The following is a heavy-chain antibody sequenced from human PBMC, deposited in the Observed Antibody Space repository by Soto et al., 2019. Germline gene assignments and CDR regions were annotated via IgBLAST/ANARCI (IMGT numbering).Heavy chain of an antibody. CDR2: IWYDGSNK. CDR3: ARETDGLGWFDP. Sequence: QVQLVESGGGVVQPGRSLRLSCAASGFTFSSYGMHWVRQAPGKGLEWVAVIWYDGSNKYYADSVKGRFTISRDNSKNTLYLQMNGLRAEDTAVYYCARETDGLGWFDPWGQGTLVTVSS. J-gene: IGHJ5*02. CDR1: GFTFSSYG. V-gene: IGHV3-33*01. D-gene: IGHD6-19*01.